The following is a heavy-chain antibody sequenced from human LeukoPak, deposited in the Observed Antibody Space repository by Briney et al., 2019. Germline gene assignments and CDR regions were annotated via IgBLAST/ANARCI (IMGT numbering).Heavy chain of an antibody. CDR1: GFTFSSYS. V-gene: IGHV3-21*01. D-gene: IGHD3-3*01. CDR2: ISSSSSYI. Sequence: GESLKISCAASGFTFSSYSMNWVRQAPGKGLEWVSSISSSSSYIYYADSVKGRFTTSRDNAKNSLYLQMNSLRAEDTAVYYCARALDGYDFWSGYVYWGQGTLVTVSS. J-gene: IGHJ4*02. CDR3: ARALDGYDFWSGYVY.